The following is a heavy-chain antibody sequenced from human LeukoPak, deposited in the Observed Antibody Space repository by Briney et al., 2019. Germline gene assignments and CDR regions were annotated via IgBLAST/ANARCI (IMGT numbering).Heavy chain of an antibody. D-gene: IGHD3-22*01. CDR2: IYYSGST. Sequence: SETLSLTCTVSGGSISSGGYYWSWIRQPPGKGLEWIGYIYYSGSTYYNPSLKSRVTISVDTSKNQFSLKLSSVTAADTAVYYCARGGHYYDSSGSLAYFDYWGQGTLVTVSS. J-gene: IGHJ4*02. V-gene: IGHV4-31*03. CDR1: GGSISSGGYY. CDR3: ARGGHYYDSSGSLAYFDY.